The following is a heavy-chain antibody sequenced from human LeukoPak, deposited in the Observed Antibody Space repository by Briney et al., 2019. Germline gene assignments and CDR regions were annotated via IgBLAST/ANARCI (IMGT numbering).Heavy chain of an antibody. CDR3: ARYIETPRRDLDY. CDR2: IKQDGSEK. J-gene: IGHJ4*02. D-gene: IGHD4-23*01. CDR1: GFTLSSYW. Sequence: GGSLRLSCAASGFTLSSYWMSWVRQAPGKGLEWVARIKQDGSEKHCVDSVKGRFTISRDNAKNSVYLQMNTLRAEDTAVYYCARYIETPRRDLDYWGQGTLVTVSS. V-gene: IGHV3-7*01.